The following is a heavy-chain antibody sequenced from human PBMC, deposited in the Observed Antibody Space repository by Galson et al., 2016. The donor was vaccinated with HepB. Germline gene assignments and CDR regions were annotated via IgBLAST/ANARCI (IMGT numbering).Heavy chain of an antibody. CDR2: VYYNGDT. J-gene: IGHJ5*02. Sequence: ETLSLTCTVSGDPVSTGSYLWSWIRQPPGKGLEWIGNVYYNGDTRYNPPLKIPVTISVDMSKNQFSLDLKSVTAADTAVYYGARDPFRRDCGRNFCTGVDPWGQGTLVTVSS. CDR1: GDPVSTGSYL. D-gene: IGHD2-8*02. V-gene: IGHV4-61*01. CDR3: ARDPFRRDCGRNFCTGVDP.